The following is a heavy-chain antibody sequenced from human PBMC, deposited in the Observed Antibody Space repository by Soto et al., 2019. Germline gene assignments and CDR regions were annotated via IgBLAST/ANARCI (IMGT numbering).Heavy chain of an antibody. J-gene: IGHJ6*04. V-gene: IGHV3-30*18. Sequence: GGSLRLSCAASGFHFSSYNMHLVRQSPGKGLEWVALILHDGSNEYYADSVKGRFTISRDNSKNTLYLQMKSLRAEDTAVYYCAKSRDGYSFYCDYGMDVWGKGHTVTVSS. CDR1: GFHFSSYN. CDR2: ILHDGSNE. D-gene: IGHD4-4*01. CDR3: AKSRDGYSFYCDYGMDV.